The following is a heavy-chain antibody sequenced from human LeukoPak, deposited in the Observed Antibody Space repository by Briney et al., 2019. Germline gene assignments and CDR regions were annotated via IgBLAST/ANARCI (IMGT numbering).Heavy chain of an antibody. V-gene: IGHV3-23*01. Sequence: GGSLRLSCAASGFTFSSYAMSWVRQAPGKGLEWVSSISSSSSYIYYADSVKGRFTISTDNSKNTLYLQMNSLRAEDTAVYYCAKTLVLMVYAPFDYWGQGTLVTVSS. CDR1: GFTFSSYA. CDR3: AKTLVLMVYAPFDY. CDR2: ISSSSSYI. D-gene: IGHD2-8*01. J-gene: IGHJ4*02.